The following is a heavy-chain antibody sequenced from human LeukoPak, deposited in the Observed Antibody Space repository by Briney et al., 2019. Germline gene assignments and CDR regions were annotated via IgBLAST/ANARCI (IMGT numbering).Heavy chain of an antibody. CDR1: GFTFSSYS. CDR2: ISSSSNYR. D-gene: IGHD5-18*01. CDR3: ARWGYSYGYFSYY. J-gene: IGHJ4*02. V-gene: IGHV3-21*01. Sequence: GGSLRLSCAASGFTFSSYSMNWVRQAPGKGLEWVSFISSSSNYRYYADSVKGRFTISRDNAKNSLYLQMNSLRAEDTAVYYCARWGYSYGYFSYYWGQGTLVTVSS.